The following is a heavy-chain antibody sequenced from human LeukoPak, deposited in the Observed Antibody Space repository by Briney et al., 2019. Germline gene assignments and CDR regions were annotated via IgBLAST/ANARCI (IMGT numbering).Heavy chain of an antibody. Sequence: GASVKVSCKASGYTFTNYYIQWVRQAPGQGLEWMGIINPSGGSTSNAQKFQGRVTMTTDTSTSTAYMELRSLRSDDTAVYYCAREGSGYDFPGYYYYYMDVWGKGTTVTISS. V-gene: IGHV1-46*01. CDR1: GYTFTNYY. J-gene: IGHJ6*03. D-gene: IGHD5-12*01. CDR2: INPSGGST. CDR3: AREGSGYDFPGYYYYYMDV.